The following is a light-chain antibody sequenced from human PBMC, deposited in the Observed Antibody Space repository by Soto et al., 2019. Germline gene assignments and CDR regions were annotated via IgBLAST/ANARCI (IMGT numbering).Light chain of an antibody. CDR1: QSVSHK. J-gene: IGKJ5*01. CDR3: QQYNNWPFS. V-gene: IGKV3-15*01. CDR2: DTS. Sequence: EIVRTQCPATLSVSPGERATPSGRASQSVSHKLAWYQQKPGQAPRLLIYDTSTRATGIPARFSGSGSGTEFTLTISSLQSEDFALYFCQQYNNWPFSFGQGTRLEIK.